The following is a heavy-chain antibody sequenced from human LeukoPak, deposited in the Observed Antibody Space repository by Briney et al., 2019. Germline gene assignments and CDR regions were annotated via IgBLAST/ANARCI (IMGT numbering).Heavy chain of an antibody. J-gene: IGHJ5*02. Sequence: PGGSLRLSCAASGFTFSSYAMSWVRQAPGKGLEWVSGIRGSGGSTYYADSVKGRFTISRDNAKNTVYLQMNSLRVEDTAVYYCARAALAVDGYNLGTWGQGTLVTVSS. CDR2: IRGSGGST. CDR1: GFTFSSYA. V-gene: IGHV3-23*01. CDR3: ARAALAVDGYNLGT. D-gene: IGHD5-24*01.